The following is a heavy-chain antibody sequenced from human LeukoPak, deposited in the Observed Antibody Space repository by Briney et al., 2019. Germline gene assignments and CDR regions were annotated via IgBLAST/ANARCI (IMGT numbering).Heavy chain of an antibody. CDR3: AFIYGYAF. Sequence: SVKVSCKASGYTFNNYAMHWVRQAPGQRLEWMGWIHAGNGNTKYSHKFQDRVTITRDTSASAAYMELSRLRFEDTGVYYGAFIYGYAFWGQGTLVTVSS. CDR1: GYTFNNYA. J-gene: IGHJ4*02. V-gene: IGHV1-3*01. CDR2: IHAGNGNT. D-gene: IGHD5-18*01.